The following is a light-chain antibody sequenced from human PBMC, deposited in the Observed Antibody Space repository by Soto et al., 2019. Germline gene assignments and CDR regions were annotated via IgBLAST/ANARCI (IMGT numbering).Light chain of an antibody. Sequence: QTVVTQEPSLTVSPGGTVTLTCASSTGAVTSGYYPNWFQQKAGQAPRVLIYSTSKKHSWTPARFSGSLLGGKAALTLSGVQPEDEAEYYCLLFYGDAWVFGGGTQLTVL. CDR2: STS. CDR3: LLFYGDAWV. CDR1: TGAVTSGYY. J-gene: IGLJ3*02. V-gene: IGLV7-43*01.